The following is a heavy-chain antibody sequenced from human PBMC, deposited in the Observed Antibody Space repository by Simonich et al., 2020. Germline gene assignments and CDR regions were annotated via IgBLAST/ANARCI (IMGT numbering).Heavy chain of an antibody. D-gene: IGHD6-6*01. CDR3: ARWAYSSSYFDY. CDR1: GGSISSSSYY. J-gene: IGHJ4*02. V-gene: IGHV4-39*01. Sequence: QLQLQESGPGLVKPSETLSLTCTVSGGSISSSSYYWGWIRQPPGKGLEWIGGTYYRGSTYYNPSLKSRVTISVDTSKNQFSLKLSSVTAADTAVYYCARWAYSSSYFDYWGQGTLVTVSS. CDR2: TYYRGST.